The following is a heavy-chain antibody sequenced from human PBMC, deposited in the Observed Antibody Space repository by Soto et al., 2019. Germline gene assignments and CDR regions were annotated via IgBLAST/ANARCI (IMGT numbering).Heavy chain of an antibody. J-gene: IGHJ5*02. CDR2: IFHDGNT. D-gene: IGHD2-8*02. V-gene: IGHV4-4*02. CDR3: ARHEGWTGPDQ. CDR1: GASIGSGGW. Sequence: SETLSLTCAVSGASIGSGGWWSWVRQPPGKGLEWIAEIFHDGNTNYSPPLKSRVTISVDKSQNQFSLNVYSVTAADTAVYYCARHEGWTGPDQWGQGTLVTVSS.